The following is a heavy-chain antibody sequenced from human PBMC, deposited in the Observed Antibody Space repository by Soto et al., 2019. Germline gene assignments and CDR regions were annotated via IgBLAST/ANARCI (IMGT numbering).Heavy chain of an antibody. Sequence: ASVKVSCKASGYTFTSYGISWVRQAPGKGLEWMGWISAYNGNTNYAQKLQGRVTMTTDTSTSTAYMELRSLRSDDTAVYYCARSDYFYYYYYYYMDVWGKGTTVTVSS. CDR3: ARSDYFYYYYYYYMDV. J-gene: IGHJ6*03. CDR1: GYTFTSYG. D-gene: IGHD3-16*01. V-gene: IGHV1-18*01. CDR2: ISAYNGNT.